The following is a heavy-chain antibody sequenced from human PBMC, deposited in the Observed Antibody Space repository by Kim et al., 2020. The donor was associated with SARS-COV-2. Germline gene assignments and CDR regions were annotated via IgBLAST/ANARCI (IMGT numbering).Heavy chain of an antibody. J-gene: IGHJ4*02. CDR2: IRSKANSYAT. CDR3: TSRVGATPTCDY. CDR1: GFTFSGSA. V-gene: IGHV3-73*01. D-gene: IGHD1-26*01. Sequence: GGSLRLSCVASGFTFSGSAMHWVRQASGKGLEWVCRIRSKANSYATAYAASGKVRFTSSRDDSKHTAYLQMNSLKTEDTAEYYCTSRVGATPTCDYWGQGTLVTVSS.